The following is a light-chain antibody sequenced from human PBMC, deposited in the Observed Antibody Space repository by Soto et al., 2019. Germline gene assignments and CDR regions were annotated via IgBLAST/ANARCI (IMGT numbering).Light chain of an antibody. CDR3: QHRSNWPPWT. CDR2: DAS. CDR1: QSVSSN. J-gene: IGKJ1*01. V-gene: IGKV3-11*01. Sequence: EIVLTQSPATLSLSLGERATLSCRASQSVSSNLAWYQQKPGQAPRLLIYDASNRATGIPARFSGSGSGTDFTLTISSIEPEDFAVYYCQHRSNWPPWTFGQGTKVEIK.